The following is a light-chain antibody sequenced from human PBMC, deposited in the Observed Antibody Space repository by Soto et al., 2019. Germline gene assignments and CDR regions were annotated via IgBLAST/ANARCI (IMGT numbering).Light chain of an antibody. CDR3: QLYDNSPLYI. V-gene: IGKV3-20*01. Sequence: EIVLTQSPGALSLSPGERVTLSCRASQSARSSYLVWYQQKPGQAPRLLIYGASTRAAGIPDRFSASGSGTDFTLTITRLEPEDFAVYYCQLYDNSPLYIFGRGTKLEIK. J-gene: IGKJ2*01. CDR2: GAS. CDR1: QSARSSY.